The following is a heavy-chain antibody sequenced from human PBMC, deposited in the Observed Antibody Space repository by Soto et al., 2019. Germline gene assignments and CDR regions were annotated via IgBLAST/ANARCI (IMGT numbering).Heavy chain of an antibody. J-gene: IGHJ6*02. V-gene: IGHV3-30*18. CDR2: ISYDGGIK. CDR1: GFTFSNYG. Sequence: PGGSLRLSCTASGFTFSNYGMHWARQAPGKGLEWVATISYDGGIKYYVDSVKGRFTMSRDNSKNTLFLQMNSLRPEDTAVYFCAKDDLDAAYSSPYYFYGMDVWGQGTTVTVSS. D-gene: IGHD2-21*01. CDR3: AKDDLDAAYSSPYYFYGMDV.